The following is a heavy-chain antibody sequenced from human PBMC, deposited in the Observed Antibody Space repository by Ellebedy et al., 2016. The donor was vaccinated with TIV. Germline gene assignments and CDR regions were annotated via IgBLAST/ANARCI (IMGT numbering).Heavy chain of an antibody. V-gene: IGHV1-46*01. CDR3: ARGGTASGLDY. D-gene: IGHD2-21*02. CDR1: GYTFTIHF. CDR2: IDPSAGRK. J-gene: IGHJ4*02. Sequence: AASVNVSCKASGYTFTIHFFHWLRQAPGQGLGGMGMIDPSAGRKSYTQNLQGRVALTRDTSTSTVYMDLSSLRPEDTAVYYCARGGTASGLDYWGQGTLVTVPS.